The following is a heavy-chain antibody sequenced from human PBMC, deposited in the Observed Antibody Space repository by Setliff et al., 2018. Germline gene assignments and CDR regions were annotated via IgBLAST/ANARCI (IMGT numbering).Heavy chain of an antibody. CDR2: MNPTSGNT. CDR1: AYTFTDYY. V-gene: IGHV1-8*02. J-gene: IGHJ6*03. Sequence: GASVKVSCKASAYTFTDYYIHWVRQATGQGLEWMGWMNPTSGNTGYAQKFQGRVTMTRNTSISTAYMELSSLRSEDTAVYYCATPGGGYDSPRLPYYYYYYMDVWGKGTTVTVSS. D-gene: IGHD5-12*01. CDR3: ATPGGGYDSPRLPYYYYYYMDV.